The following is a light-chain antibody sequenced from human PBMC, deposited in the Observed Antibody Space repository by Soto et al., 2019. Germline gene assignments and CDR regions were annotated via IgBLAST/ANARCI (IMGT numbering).Light chain of an antibody. CDR3: QRNYSPPT. CDR1: QSICRY. CDR2: TTS. J-gene: IGKJ5*01. V-gene: IGKV1-39*01. Sequence: DIQMIQSPSSLSESVEDRVTITCRASQSICRYLNWYQQKSGEAPKLLIYTTSTLQSGVPARFRITAAGTEFTLTISRLQLEDFDTYDCQRNYSPPTFGQGTRLDIK.